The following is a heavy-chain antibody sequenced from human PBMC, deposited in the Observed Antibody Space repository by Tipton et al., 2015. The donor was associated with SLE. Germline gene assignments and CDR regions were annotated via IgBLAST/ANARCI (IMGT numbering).Heavy chain of an antibody. CDR1: GYSLTSGYY. V-gene: IGHV4-38-2*02. CDR3: ARGGGVGSSGWNY. CDR2: IYHSDSI. Sequence: TLSLTCTVSGYSLTSGYYWGWIRQPPGKGLEWIGRIYHSDSIYHNPSLKSRVTISVDTSKNQFSLRLSSMTAADTAVYCCARGGGVGSSGWNYWGQGTLVTVSS. D-gene: IGHD6-19*01. J-gene: IGHJ4*02.